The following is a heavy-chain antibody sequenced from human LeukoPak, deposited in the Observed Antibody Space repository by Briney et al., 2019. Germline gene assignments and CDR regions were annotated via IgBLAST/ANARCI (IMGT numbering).Heavy chain of an antibody. V-gene: IGHV3-23*01. Sequence: PRGSLRLSCAASGFTFSTYAMSWVRQAPGRGLNGFSGISGSGGSTYYADSVKGRFTISRDNSKNTLYLQMNSLRVEDTAVYYCGKDPNGDYVGAFEIWGQGTMVTVSS. CDR3: GKDPNGDYVGAFEI. CDR1: GFTFSTYA. J-gene: IGHJ3*02. CDR2: ISGSGGST. D-gene: IGHD4-17*01.